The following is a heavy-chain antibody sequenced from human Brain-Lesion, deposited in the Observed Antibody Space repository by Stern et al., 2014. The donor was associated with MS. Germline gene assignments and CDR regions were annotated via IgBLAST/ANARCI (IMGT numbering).Heavy chain of an antibody. J-gene: IGHJ4*02. Sequence: QLQLQESGPGLVKPSQTLSLTCTVSGGSVGSGSYDWSWIRQPAGKGLEWIGRIYTTGSTYYNPSLKRRVSISIDTSKHPFSLKLPSVTAADTAVYYCARDKEDTNMAFRYFDNWGQGTLVTVSS. V-gene: IGHV4-61*02. CDR1: GGSVGSGSYD. CDR2: IYTTGST. D-gene: IGHD5-18*01. CDR3: ARDKEDTNMAFRYFDN.